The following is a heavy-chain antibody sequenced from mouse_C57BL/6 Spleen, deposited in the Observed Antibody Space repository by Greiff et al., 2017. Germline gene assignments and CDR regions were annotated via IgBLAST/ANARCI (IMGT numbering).Heavy chain of an antibody. CDR3: ARESEWYVSAWFAD. CDR1: GFTFSSYA. Sequence: EVKLVESGGGLVKPGGSLKLSCAASGFTFSSYAMSWVRQTPEKRLEWVATISDGGSYTYYPDNVKGRFTISRDNATNTPYLQMSHLKSEDTAMYYCARESEWYVSAWFADWGQGTLVTVSA. CDR2: ISDGGSYT. V-gene: IGHV5-4*01. D-gene: IGHD2-1*01. J-gene: IGHJ3*01.